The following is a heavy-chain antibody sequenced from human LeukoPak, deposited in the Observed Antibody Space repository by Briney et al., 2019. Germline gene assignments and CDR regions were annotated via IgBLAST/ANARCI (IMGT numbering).Heavy chain of an antibody. CDR3: AKDQGGYNWNDY. Sequence: GGSLGLSCAASGFTFSSYAMSWVRQAPGKGLEWVSAISGSGGSTYYADSVKGRFTISRDNSKNTLYLQMNSLRAEDTAVYYCAKDQGGYNWNDYWGQGTLVTVSS. D-gene: IGHD1-20*01. CDR2: ISGSGGST. V-gene: IGHV3-23*01. J-gene: IGHJ4*02. CDR1: GFTFSSYA.